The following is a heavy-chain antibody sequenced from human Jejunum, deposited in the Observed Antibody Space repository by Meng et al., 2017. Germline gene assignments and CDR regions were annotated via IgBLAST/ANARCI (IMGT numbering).Heavy chain of an antibody. D-gene: IGHD4-17*01. Sequence: GESLKISCAASGFTFSSYGMSWVRQAPGKGLEWVSSISGSGGGTFYADSVKGRFTISRDNSKNTLYLQMNNLRAEDTAVYYWSKRSSVTNYYFDYWGQGTLVTVSS. V-gene: IGHV3-23*01. J-gene: IGHJ4*02. CDR1: GFTFSSYG. CDR3: SKRSSVTNYYFDY. CDR2: ISGSGGGT.